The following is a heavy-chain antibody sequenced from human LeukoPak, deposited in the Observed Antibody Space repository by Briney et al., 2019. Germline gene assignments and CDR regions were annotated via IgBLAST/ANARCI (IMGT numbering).Heavy chain of an antibody. J-gene: IGHJ5*02. CDR2: ISAYNGNT. CDR1: GYTFTSYG. V-gene: IGHV1-18*04. CDR3: ARAVGYYDILTGYSYNWFDP. Sequence: GASVKVSCKASGYTFTSYGTSWVRQAPGQGLEWMGWISAYNGNTNYAQKLQGRVTMTTDTSTSTAYMELRSLRSDDTAVYYCARAVGYYDILTGYSYNWFDPWGQGTLVTVSS. D-gene: IGHD3-9*01.